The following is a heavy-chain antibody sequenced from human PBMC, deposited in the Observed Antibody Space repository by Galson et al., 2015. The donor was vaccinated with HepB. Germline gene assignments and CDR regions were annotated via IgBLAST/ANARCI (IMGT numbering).Heavy chain of an antibody. J-gene: IGHJ4*02. D-gene: IGHD4-23*01. CDR2: ISSSSSYI. V-gene: IGHV3-21*01. CDR3: ARVGGYGGNSGDHRGDY. CDR1: GFTFSSYS. Sequence: SLRLSCAASGFTFSSYSMNWVRQAPGKGLEWVSSISSSSSYIYYADSVKGRFTISRDNAKNSLYLQMNSLRAEDTAVYYCARVGGYGGNSGDHRGDYWGQGTLVTVSS.